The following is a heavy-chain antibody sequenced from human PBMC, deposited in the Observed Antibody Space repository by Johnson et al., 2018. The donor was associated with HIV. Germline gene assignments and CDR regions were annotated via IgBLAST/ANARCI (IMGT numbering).Heavy chain of an antibody. D-gene: IGHD5-12*01. V-gene: IGHV3-64*01. CDR2: ISSNGGSP. CDR3: ARGRFPGSMDIASVVFEI. J-gene: IGHJ3*02. CDR1: GFTFSSYA. Sequence: EVQLVESGGGLVQPGGSLRLSCAASGFTFSSYAMHWVRQAPGKGLEYVSAISSNGGSPFYVNSVKGRFIISRDNVQNSLSLQMTSLGPEDTAVYSCARGRFPGSMDIASVVFEIGGQGTMVTVSS.